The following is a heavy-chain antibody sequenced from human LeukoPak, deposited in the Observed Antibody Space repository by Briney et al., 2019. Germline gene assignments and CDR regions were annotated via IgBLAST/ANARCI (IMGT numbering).Heavy chain of an antibody. V-gene: IGHV3-7*03. CDR3: AKDPPAKQPYRDIHAFDI. Sequence: PGGSLRLSCAASGFTFSSYWVSWVRQAPGKGLEWVANIKQDGSEKYYVDSVKGRFTVSRDNSKNTLYVQMKSLRAEDTAVYYCAKDPPAKQPYRDIHAFDIWGQGTMVTVSS. CDR1: GFTFSSYW. CDR2: IKQDGSEK. J-gene: IGHJ3*02. D-gene: IGHD2-2*02.